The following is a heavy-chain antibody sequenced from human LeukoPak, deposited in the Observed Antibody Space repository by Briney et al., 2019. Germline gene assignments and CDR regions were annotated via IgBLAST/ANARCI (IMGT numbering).Heavy chain of an antibody. CDR3: ATDLEMATELMFDP. Sequence: AASVKVSCKASGGTFSSYAISWVRQAPGQGLEWMGRIIPIFGTANYAQKFQGRVTITTDESTSTAYMELSSLRSEDTAVYYCATDLEMATELMFDPWGQGTLVTVSS. CDR1: GGTFSSYA. V-gene: IGHV1-69*05. J-gene: IGHJ5*02. D-gene: IGHD5-24*01. CDR2: IIPIFGTA.